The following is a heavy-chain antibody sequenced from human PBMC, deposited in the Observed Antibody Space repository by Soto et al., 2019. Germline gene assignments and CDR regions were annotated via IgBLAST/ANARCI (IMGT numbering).Heavy chain of an antibody. Sequence: GASVKVSCKASGGTFSSYAISWVRQAPGQGLEWMGGIIPIFGTANYAQKFQGRVTITADKSTSTAYMELSSLRSEDTAVYYCALWSTIRRRSAYYYYGMDVWRQGTTVTVSS. CDR2: IIPIFGTA. V-gene: IGHV1-69*06. J-gene: IGHJ6*02. D-gene: IGHD3-10*01. CDR1: GGTFSSYA. CDR3: ALWSTIRRRSAYYYYGMDV.